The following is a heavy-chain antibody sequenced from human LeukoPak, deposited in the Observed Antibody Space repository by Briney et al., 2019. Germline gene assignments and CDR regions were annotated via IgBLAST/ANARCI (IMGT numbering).Heavy chain of an antibody. CDR1: GASISSYY. CDR3: ASRDGYNSFDY. D-gene: IGHD5-24*01. V-gene: IGHV4-59*08. J-gene: IGHJ4*02. Sequence: PSETLSLTCSVSGASISSYYWSWIRQPPGKGLEWIGFIYYSGSTYYNPSLKSRVTISVDTSKNQFSLKLSSVTAADTAVYYCASRDGYNSFDYWGQGTLVTVSS. CDR2: IYYSGST.